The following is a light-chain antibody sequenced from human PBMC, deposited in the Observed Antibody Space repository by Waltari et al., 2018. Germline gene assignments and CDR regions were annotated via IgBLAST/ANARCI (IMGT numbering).Light chain of an antibody. V-gene: IGLV2-23*02. J-gene: IGLJ3*02. CDR2: EVT. Sequence: QSALTQPASVSGSPGQSITISCTGTSSDVGSYNLVSWYQQHPGKAPKLMIYEVTTLPSGVSDRFSGSKSGNTASLTISGLQAEDEADYYCCSYAGSSTWVFGGGTKLTVL. CDR3: CSYAGSSTWV. CDR1: SSDVGSYNL.